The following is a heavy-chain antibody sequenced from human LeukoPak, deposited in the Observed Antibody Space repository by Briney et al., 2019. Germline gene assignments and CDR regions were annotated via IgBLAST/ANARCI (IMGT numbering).Heavy chain of an antibody. V-gene: IGHV4-30-2*01. J-gene: IGHJ4*02. CDR3: ARRYGDYSDF. Sequence: SKTLSLTCVVSGGSISRGGYSWSWIRQPPGKGLEWIGYIFHSGSAYYHPSLRSRASMSVDTSKNQFSLNLTSVAAADTAVYYCARRYGDYSDFWGQGTLVTVSS. CDR2: IFHSGSA. D-gene: IGHD4-17*01. CDR1: GGSISRGGYS.